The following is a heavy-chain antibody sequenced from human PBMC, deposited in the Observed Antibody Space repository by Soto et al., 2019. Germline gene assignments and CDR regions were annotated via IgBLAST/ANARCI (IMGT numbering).Heavy chain of an antibody. Sequence: LRLSCVASGFTLSSYHMDWVRQAPGKGLEWISYIHASSVSNIYYADSVKGRFTISRDNAKNSLYLQMDSLRAEDTAVYYCARDGTTGTANYHYAMDVWGQGTTVTVSS. CDR2: IHASSVSNI. J-gene: IGHJ6*02. V-gene: IGHV3-48*03. D-gene: IGHD4-17*01. CDR3: ARDGTTGTANYHYAMDV. CDR1: GFTLSSYH.